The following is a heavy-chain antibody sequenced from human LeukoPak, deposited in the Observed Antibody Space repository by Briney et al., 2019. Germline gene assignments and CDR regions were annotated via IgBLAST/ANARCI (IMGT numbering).Heavy chain of an antibody. CDR1: GFTFSSYW. V-gene: IGHV3-74*01. J-gene: IGHJ4*02. CDR3: ARGSKYSSSWYVDY. Sequence: GGSLRLSCAASGFTFSSYWMHWVRQAPGKGPVWVSSMNSDESTTTYADSVKGRFTISRDNANNTLYLQMNSLRVEDTAVYYCARGSKYSSSWYVDYWGQGTPVTVSS. D-gene: IGHD6-13*01. CDR2: MNSDESTT.